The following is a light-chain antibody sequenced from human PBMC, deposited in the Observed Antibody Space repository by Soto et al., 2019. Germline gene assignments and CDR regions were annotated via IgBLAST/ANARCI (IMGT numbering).Light chain of an antibody. V-gene: IGKV1-27*01. CDR1: QGISNY. J-gene: IGKJ1*01. Sequence: DIQMTQSPSSLSASVGDRVTITCRASQGISNYLAWYQQKPGKVPKLLIYAASTLQPGVPSRLSGRRAGTDFSLTISSLQPEDVATYYCQKYNSAPSTFGQGTKVEIK. CDR2: AAS. CDR3: QKYNSAPST.